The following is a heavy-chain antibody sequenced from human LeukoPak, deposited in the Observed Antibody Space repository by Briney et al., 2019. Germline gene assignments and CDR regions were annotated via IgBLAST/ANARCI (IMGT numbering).Heavy chain of an antibody. V-gene: IGHV3-30*04. Sequence: GGSLRLSCAVSGFTFDTYTMYWVRQAPGKGLEWVASISYDGSNRNYADAVRGRFTISRDNSNNTLYLQMISLRAEDTAVFYCARDSGSGGAGSFPFWGQGTLVTVSS. CDR1: GFTFDTYT. CDR3: ARDSGSGGAGSFPF. CDR2: ISYDGSNR. J-gene: IGHJ4*02. D-gene: IGHD3-10*01.